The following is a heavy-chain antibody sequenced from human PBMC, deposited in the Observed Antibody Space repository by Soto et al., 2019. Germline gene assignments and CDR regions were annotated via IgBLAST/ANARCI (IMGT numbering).Heavy chain of an antibody. D-gene: IGHD3-22*01. J-gene: IGHJ3*02. V-gene: IGHV1-58*01. CDR3: AATNYYDSSGPSPDHI. CDR2: IVVGSGNT. CDR1: GFTFTSSA. Sequence: SVKVSCKASGFTFTSSAVQWVRQARGQRLEWIGWIVVGSGNTNYAQKFRERVTITRDMSTSTAYMELSSLRSEDTAVYYCAATNYYDSSGPSPDHIWGQGTMVTV.